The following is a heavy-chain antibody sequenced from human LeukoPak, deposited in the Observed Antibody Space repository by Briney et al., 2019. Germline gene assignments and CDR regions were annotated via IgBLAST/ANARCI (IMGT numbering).Heavy chain of an antibody. D-gene: IGHD3-9*01. CDR2: ISYDGSNK. Sequence: GGSLRLSCAASGFTFSSYAMHWVRQAPGKGLEWVVVISYDGSNKYYADSVKGRFTISRDNSKNTLYLQMNSLRAEDTAVYYCARGPPGYYDILTGPPSAFDIWGQGTMVTVSS. CDR3: ARGPPGYYDILTGPPSAFDI. CDR1: GFTFSSYA. V-gene: IGHV3-30*04. J-gene: IGHJ3*02.